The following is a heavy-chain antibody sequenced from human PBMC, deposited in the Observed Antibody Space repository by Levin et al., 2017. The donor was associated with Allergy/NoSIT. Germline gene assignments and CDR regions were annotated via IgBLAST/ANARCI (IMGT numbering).Heavy chain of an antibody. CDR3: ARGDSYYYYYMDV. Sequence: GESLKISCAASGFTFSDYYMSWIRQAPGKGLEWVSYISSSSSYTNYADSVKGRFTISRDNAKNSLYLQMNSLRAEDTAVYYCARGDSYYYYYMDVWGKGTTVTVSS. V-gene: IGHV3-11*05. CDR1: GFTFSDYY. J-gene: IGHJ6*03. CDR2: ISSSSSYT.